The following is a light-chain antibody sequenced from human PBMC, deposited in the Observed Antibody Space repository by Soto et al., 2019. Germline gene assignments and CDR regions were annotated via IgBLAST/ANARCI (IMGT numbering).Light chain of an antibody. J-gene: IGLJ1*01. V-gene: IGLV1-40*01. CDR2: GNS. CDR3: QSYDSSLSVLYV. Sequence: QSVLTRPPSVSGAPGQGVAISCTGSSSNIGAGYDVHWYQQLPGTAPKLLIYGNSNRPSGVPDRFSGSKSGTSASLAITGLQAEDEADYYCQSYDSSLSVLYVFGTGTKVTVL. CDR1: SSNIGAGYD.